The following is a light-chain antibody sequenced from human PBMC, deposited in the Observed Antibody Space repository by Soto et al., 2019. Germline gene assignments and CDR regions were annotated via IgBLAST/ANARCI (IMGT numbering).Light chain of an antibody. CDR3: QLYQSCCT. V-gene: IGKV1-5*03. CDR2: KAS. CDR1: QSISSW. Sequence: DIQMTQYPSTLSASVGDRVTITCRASQSISSWLAWYQQKAGKAPKLLIYKASSLESGVPSRFIGSRSGTEFTLTMSSLQPDYFACYYCQLYQSCCTFGKGTKLEIK. J-gene: IGKJ2*02.